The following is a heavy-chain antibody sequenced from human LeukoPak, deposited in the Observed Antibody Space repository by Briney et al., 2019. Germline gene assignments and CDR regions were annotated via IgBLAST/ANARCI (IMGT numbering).Heavy chain of an antibody. CDR3: AKEGAFDIYFDY. V-gene: IGHV3-23*01. J-gene: IGHJ4*02. CDR2: ISGSGGST. Sequence: GGSLRLSCAASGFTFSSYAMSWVRQAPGKGLGWVSAISGSGGSTYYADSVKGRFTISRDNSKNTLYLQMNSLRAEDTPVYYCAKEGAFDIYFDYWGQGTLVTVSS. CDR1: GFTFSSYA. D-gene: IGHD3-9*01.